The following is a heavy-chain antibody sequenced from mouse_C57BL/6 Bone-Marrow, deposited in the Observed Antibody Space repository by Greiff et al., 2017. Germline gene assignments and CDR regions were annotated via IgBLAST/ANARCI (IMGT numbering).Heavy chain of an antibody. J-gene: IGHJ4*01. CDR3: ARYCYDGYYAMDY. CDR1: GYSITSDY. CDR2: ISYSGST. Sequence: DVKLVESGPGLAKPSQTLSLTCSVTGYSITSDYWNWIRKFPGNKLEYMGYISYSGSTYYNPSLKSRISITRDTSKNQYYLQLNSVTTEDTATYYCARYCYDGYYAMDYWGQGTSVTVSS. D-gene: IGHD2-12*01. V-gene: IGHV3-8*01.